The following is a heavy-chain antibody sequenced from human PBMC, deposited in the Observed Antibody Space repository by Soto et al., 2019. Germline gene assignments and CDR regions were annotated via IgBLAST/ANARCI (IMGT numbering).Heavy chain of an antibody. CDR3: ARRKGYSYGYFWFDP. J-gene: IGHJ5*02. CDR2: IFSNDEK. CDR1: GFSLSNARMG. D-gene: IGHD5-18*01. V-gene: IGHV2-26*01. Sequence: VSGPTLVNPTETLTLTCTVSGFSLSNARMGVSWIRQPPGKALEWLAHIFSNDEKSYSTSLKSRLTISKDTSKSQVVLTMTNMDPVDTATYYCARRKGYSYGYFWFDPWGQGTLVTVSS.